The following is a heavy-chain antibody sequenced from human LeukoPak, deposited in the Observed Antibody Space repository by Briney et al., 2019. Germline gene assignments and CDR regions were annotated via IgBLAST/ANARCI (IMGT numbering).Heavy chain of an antibody. V-gene: IGHV4-39*01. J-gene: IGHJ4*02. Sequence: SETLSLTCTVSGGSISSSSYYWGWIRQPPGKGLEWIGRIYYSGSTYYNPSLKSRVTISVDTSKNQFSLKLSSVTAADTAVYYCARRRTGYPDYWGQGTLVTVSS. CDR2: IYYSGST. CDR1: GGSISSSSYY. D-gene: IGHD3-9*01. CDR3: ARRRTGYPDY.